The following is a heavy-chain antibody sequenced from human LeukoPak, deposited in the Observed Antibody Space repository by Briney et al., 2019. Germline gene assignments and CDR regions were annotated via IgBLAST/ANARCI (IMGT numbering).Heavy chain of an antibody. D-gene: IGHD3-10*01. Sequence: GGSLRLSCAASGFTFSSYSMNWVRQAPGKGLEWVSSISSSSSYIYYADSVKGRFTISRDNAKNSLYLQMNSLRAEDTAVYYCARGRGSRGYYFDYWGQGTLATVSS. CDR1: GFTFSSYS. CDR3: ARGRGSRGYYFDY. V-gene: IGHV3-21*01. CDR2: ISSSSSYI. J-gene: IGHJ4*02.